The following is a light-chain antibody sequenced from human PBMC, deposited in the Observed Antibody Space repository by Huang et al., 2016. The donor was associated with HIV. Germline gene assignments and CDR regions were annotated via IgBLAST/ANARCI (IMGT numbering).Light chain of an antibody. CDR2: GAS. J-gene: IGKJ4*01. CDR3: QQYDSSPLT. V-gene: IGKV3-20*01. CDR1: QSVSNSN. Sequence: EIVLTQSPGTLASSPGESSTLSCRASQSVSNSNLAWYQQKPGQAPRLLIDGASNRATGIPDMFSGSGSGTDCTLTISRLEAEDFAMYDCQQYDSSPLTFGGGTKVEIK.